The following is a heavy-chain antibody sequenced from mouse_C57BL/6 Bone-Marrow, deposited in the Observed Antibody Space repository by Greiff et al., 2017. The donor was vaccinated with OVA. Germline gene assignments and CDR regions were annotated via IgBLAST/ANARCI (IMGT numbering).Heavy chain of an antibody. CDR3: ARHRYYYGSSDYAMDY. Sequence: EVQRVESGGGLVQPGGSLKLSCAASGFTFSDYGMAWVRQAPRKGPEWVAFISNLAYSIYYADTVTGRFTISRENAKNTLYLEMSSLRSEDTAMYYCARHRYYYGSSDYAMDYWGQGTSVTVSS. CDR1: GFTFSDYG. D-gene: IGHD1-1*01. CDR2: ISNLAYSI. V-gene: IGHV5-15*01. J-gene: IGHJ4*01.